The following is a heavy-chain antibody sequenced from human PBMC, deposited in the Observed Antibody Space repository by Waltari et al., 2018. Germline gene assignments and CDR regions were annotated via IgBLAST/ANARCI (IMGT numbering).Heavy chain of an antibody. CDR3: ARVHSLGQYDSNGQESNFDH. V-gene: IGHV3-23*01. J-gene: IGHJ4*02. CDR1: GFTFSNYA. Sequence: EVQLLESGGGLVQPGGSLRLSCLASGFTFSNYAMTWVRPGPGKGVGWVSAFRGGGIKTDYADSVKGRFTISRDDSKNTLYLQMNSLRAEDTAVYSCARVHSLGQYDSNGQESNFDHWGQGALVTVSS. D-gene: IGHD3-16*01. CDR2: FRGGGIKT.